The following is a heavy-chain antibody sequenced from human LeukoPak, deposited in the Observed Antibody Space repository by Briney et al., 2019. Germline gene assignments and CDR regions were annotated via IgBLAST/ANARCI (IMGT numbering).Heavy chain of an antibody. Sequence: GASVKVSCKASHYTFTSYGISWVRQAPGQGLEWVGWISPYSGNTNSAQKLQGRVTMTTDTSTSTAYMELRSLRSDDTAVYYCARDPGVTSYYVDVWGKGTTVTVSS. J-gene: IGHJ6*03. CDR1: HYTFTSYG. CDR2: ISPYSGNT. V-gene: IGHV1-18*01. CDR3: ARDPGVTSYYVDV. D-gene: IGHD2-21*02.